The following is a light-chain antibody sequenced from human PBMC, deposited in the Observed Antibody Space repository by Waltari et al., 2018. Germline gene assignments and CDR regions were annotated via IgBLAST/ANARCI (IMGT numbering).Light chain of an antibody. CDR2: GVS. CDR1: SNDVGGYNS. Sequence: QSALTQPASVSGSPGQSVTIFCTGTSNDVGGYNSVSWYQEHPGQAPRVIIYGVSDRPSGVADRFAGCKSGDTASLTISGLQAEDEAEYYCSSQSSNNVVLFGGGTKLTVL. J-gene: IGLJ2*01. CDR3: SSQSSNNVVL. V-gene: IGLV2-14*01.